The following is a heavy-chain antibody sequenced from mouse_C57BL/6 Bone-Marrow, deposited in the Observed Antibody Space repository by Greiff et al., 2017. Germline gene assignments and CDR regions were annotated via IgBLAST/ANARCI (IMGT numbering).Heavy chain of an antibody. Sequence: VQLQQPGAELVTPGASVKMSCKASGYTFTTYPIEWMKQNHRQGLDWIGNFHPYNGDTKYNEKFKGKATLTVDKSSNTVYFVLSRLTSEDSAVFDCARSSISFYSLDYRGQGTTL. CDR1: GYTFTTYP. D-gene: IGHD1-1*01. J-gene: IGHJ2*01. V-gene: IGHV1-47*01. CDR3: ARSSISFYSLDY. CDR2: FHPYNGDT.